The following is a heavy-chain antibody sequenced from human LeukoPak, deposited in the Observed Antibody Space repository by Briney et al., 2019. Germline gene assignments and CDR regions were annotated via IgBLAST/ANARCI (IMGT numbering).Heavy chain of an antibody. CDR2: MYYSGSS. Sequence: PSETLSLTCTVSGGSISSSSYYWGWIRQPPGKGLEWIGTMYYSGSSYYNPSLKSRVTISVDTSRNQFSLKLTSVPAADTAVYYCARQGSLRGYSSGYAYWGQGTLVTVSS. D-gene: IGHD5-18*01. CDR3: ARQGSLRGYSSGYAY. V-gene: IGHV4-39*01. CDR1: GGSISSSSYY. J-gene: IGHJ4*02.